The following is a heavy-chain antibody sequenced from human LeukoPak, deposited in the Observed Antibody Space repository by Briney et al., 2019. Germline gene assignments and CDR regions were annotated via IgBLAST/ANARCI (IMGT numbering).Heavy chain of an antibody. Sequence: GASLSVSCTASGYTFTRYDINGVRQAPGQRREWMGWMNPNSGNTGYAQKFQGRDTMTRNTSISTAYMELSSLRSEDTAVYYCARSRAAKYYMDVWGKGTTVTVSS. CDR3: ARSRAAKYYMDV. V-gene: IGHV1-8*01. CDR1: GYTFTRYD. CDR2: MNPNSGNT. J-gene: IGHJ6*03. D-gene: IGHD6-25*01.